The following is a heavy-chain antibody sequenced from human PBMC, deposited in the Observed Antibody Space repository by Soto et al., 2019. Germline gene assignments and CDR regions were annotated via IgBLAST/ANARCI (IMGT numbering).Heavy chain of an antibody. Sequence: QVQLQQWGAGLLKPSETLSLTCAVYGGSFSGYYWGWIRQPPGKGLEWIAEINHSGRTNYNPSLKLRITKSVDTSKNQFSRKLSSVTAADTAVYYCARESVGYSGSCYVFEGWFDPWGQGTLVTVSS. D-gene: IGHD6-13*01. CDR2: INHSGRT. CDR1: GGSFSGYY. CDR3: ARESVGYSGSCYVFEGWFDP. V-gene: IGHV4-34*01. J-gene: IGHJ5*02.